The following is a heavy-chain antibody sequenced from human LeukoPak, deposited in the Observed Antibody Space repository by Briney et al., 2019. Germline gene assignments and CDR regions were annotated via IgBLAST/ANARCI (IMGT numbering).Heavy chain of an antibody. CDR1: GFTFSSYW. D-gene: IGHD6-13*01. CDR3: ARESSSWYYFDY. CDR2: INSDGGST. Sequence: GGSLRLSCAASGFTFSSYWMHWVRQAPGKGLVWVSRINSDGGSTSYADSVKGRFTISRDNAKNTLYLQMTSLRAEDTAVYYCARESSSWYYFDYWGQGTLVTVSS. J-gene: IGHJ4*02. V-gene: IGHV3-74*01.